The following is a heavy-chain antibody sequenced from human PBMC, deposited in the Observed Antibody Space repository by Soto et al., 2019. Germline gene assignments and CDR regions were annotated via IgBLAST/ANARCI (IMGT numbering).Heavy chain of an antibody. Sequence: SETLSLTCTVSGGSVSSSSYYWGWIRQPPGKGLERIGSIYYSGSTYYNPSLKSRVTISVDTSKNQFSLKLSSVTAADTAVYYCARHRGIVATMGDYYYYYYMDVWGKGTTVTVSS. V-gene: IGHV4-39*01. CDR1: GGSVSSSSYY. CDR3: ARHRGIVATMGDYYYYYYMDV. CDR2: IYYSGST. J-gene: IGHJ6*03. D-gene: IGHD5-12*01.